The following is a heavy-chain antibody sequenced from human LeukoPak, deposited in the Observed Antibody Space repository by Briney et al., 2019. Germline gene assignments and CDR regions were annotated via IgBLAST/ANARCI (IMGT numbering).Heavy chain of an antibody. CDR3: ARDEVVVAALYGMDV. CDR1: GGTFSSYA. Sequence: GASVKVSCKASGGTFSSYAISWVRQAPGQGLEWMGRIIPILGIANYAQKFQGRVTITADKSTSTAYMELSSLRSEDTAVYYCARDEVVVAALYGMDVWGQGTTVTVSS. J-gene: IGHJ6*02. D-gene: IGHD2-15*01. V-gene: IGHV1-69*04. CDR2: IIPILGIA.